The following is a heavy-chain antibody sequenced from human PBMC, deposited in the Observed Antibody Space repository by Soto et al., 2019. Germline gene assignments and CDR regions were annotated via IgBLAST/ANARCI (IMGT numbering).Heavy chain of an antibody. V-gene: IGHV3-9*01. CDR1: GFTFDDYA. CDR3: VKDESINWYSGHFRH. J-gene: IGHJ1*01. D-gene: IGHD6-13*01. Sequence: GGSLRLSCAASGFTFDDYAMHWVRQVPGKGLEWASGINWNSGSIGYGDSVKGRFAISRDNAKNSLHLQMNSLSAEDTAFYYCVKDESINWYSGHFRHWGQGTLVTVSS. CDR2: INWNSGSI.